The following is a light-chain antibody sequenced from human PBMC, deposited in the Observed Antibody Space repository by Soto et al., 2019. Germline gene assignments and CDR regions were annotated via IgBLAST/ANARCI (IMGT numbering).Light chain of an antibody. Sequence: SALTQPASVSGSPGQSITISCTGTNSDVGGYNYVSWYQHHPGKAPKFMIYDVSNRPSGVSNRFSGSKSGNTASLTISGLQAEDEADYYCSSYTSSSTVVFGGGTKLTVL. CDR3: SSYTSSSTVV. CDR2: DVS. V-gene: IGLV2-14*03. J-gene: IGLJ2*01. CDR1: NSDVGGYNY.